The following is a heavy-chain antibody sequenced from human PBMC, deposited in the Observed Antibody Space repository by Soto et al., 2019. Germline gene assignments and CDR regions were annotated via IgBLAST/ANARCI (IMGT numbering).Heavy chain of an antibody. CDR1: GGSISSYY. CDR2: IYTSGST. Sequence: AETLSLTXTVSGGSISSYYWSWIRQPAGKGLEWIGRIYTSGSTKYNPSLKSRVTMSVDTSKNQFSLKLSSVTAADTAVYYCARGTMVPAAPVLYYFDYWGQGTLVTVSS. CDR3: ARGTMVPAAPVLYYFDY. D-gene: IGHD2-2*01. J-gene: IGHJ4*02. V-gene: IGHV4-4*07.